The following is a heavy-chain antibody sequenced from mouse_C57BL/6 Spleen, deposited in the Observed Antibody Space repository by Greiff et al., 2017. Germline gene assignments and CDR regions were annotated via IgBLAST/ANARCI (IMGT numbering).Heavy chain of an antibody. CDR1: GYSFTDYN. Sequence: EVKVVESGPELVKPGASVKISCKASGYSFTDYNMNWVKQSNGKSLEWIGVINPNYGTTSYNQKFKGKATLTVDQSSSTAYMQLNSLTSEDSAVYYCASPYYYGSSLIGDAMDYWGQGTSVTVSS. CDR2: INPNYGTT. J-gene: IGHJ4*01. V-gene: IGHV1-39*01. D-gene: IGHD1-1*01. CDR3: ASPYYYGSSLIGDAMDY.